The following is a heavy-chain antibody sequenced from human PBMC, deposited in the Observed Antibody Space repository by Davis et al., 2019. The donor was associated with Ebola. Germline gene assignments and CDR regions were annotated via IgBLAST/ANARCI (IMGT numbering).Heavy chain of an antibody. J-gene: IGHJ4*02. CDR1: GFTFSSYG. D-gene: IGHD3-22*01. CDR2: IWYDGSNK. V-gene: IGHV3-33*01. CDR3: ARASETYYYDSREFDY. Sequence: GGSLRLSCAASGFTFSSYGMHWVRQAPGKGLEWVAVIWYDGSNKYYADSVKGRFTISRDNSKNTLYLQMNSLRAEDTAVYYCARASETYYYDSREFDYWGQGTLVTVSS.